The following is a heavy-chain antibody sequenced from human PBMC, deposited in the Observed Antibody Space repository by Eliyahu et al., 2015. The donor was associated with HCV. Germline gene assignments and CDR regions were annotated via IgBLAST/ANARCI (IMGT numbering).Heavy chain of an antibody. V-gene: IGHV1-3*05. CDR2: XNAVNGNT. Sequence: QVQLVQSGAEEKKPGASVKVSCRASGYSFGXXGXYXVRQAPGRRLGWXGWXNAVNGNTRYSEKVEGRVSINTDASASTAYMELSSLRSEDTAVYYCARDSISPGGGMDVWGQGTTVTVSS. J-gene: IGHJ6*02. CDR1: GYSFGXXG. D-gene: IGHD2-21*01. CDR3: ARDSISPGGGMDV.